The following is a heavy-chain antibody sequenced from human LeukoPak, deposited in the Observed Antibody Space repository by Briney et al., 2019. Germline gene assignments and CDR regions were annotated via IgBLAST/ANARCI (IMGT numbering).Heavy chain of an antibody. Sequence: SETLSLTCTVSGDSIPNYYWSWIRQPPGKGLEWIGYISNSGSTNYNPSLKSRVTISVDMTKNQFSLKLSSVTAADTAVYYCARDGDVTIFGVASNWFDPWGQGTLVTVSS. D-gene: IGHD3-3*01. CDR3: ARDGDVTIFGVASNWFDP. J-gene: IGHJ5*02. CDR2: ISNSGST. V-gene: IGHV4-59*01. CDR1: GDSIPNYY.